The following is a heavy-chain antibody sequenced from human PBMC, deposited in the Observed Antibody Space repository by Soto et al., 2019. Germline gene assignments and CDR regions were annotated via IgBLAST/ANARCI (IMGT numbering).Heavy chain of an antibody. CDR1: GFTFSTYD. CDR3: AKLDGDYVASGV. D-gene: IGHD4-17*01. J-gene: IGHJ6*02. V-gene: IGHV3-23*01. CDR2: ISASAGST. Sequence: EVQLLESGGGLLQPGGSLRLSCAASGFTFSTYDMSWVRQAPGKGRQWVSGISASAGSTFYADSVKGRFTISRDNSKNTLYLQMSSLRAEDTAVYYCAKLDGDYVASGVWGQGTTVTVSS.